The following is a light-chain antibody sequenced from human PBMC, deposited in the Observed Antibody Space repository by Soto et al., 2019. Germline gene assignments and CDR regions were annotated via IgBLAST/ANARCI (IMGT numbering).Light chain of an antibody. Sequence: DIQMTQSPSSLSASVGDRVTITCRASQSIYIYLNWYQQTPGTAPRLLISGASNLQSGVPSRFGGSGSGTEFTLTINSLQPEDFGTYYCQHSYSTPLTSGQGTRLEIK. CDR3: QHSYSTPLT. CDR1: QSIYIY. V-gene: IGKV1-39*01. CDR2: GAS. J-gene: IGKJ5*01.